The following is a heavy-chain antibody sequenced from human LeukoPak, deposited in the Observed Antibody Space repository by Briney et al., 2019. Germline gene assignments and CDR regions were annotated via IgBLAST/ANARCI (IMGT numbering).Heavy chain of an antibody. CDR1: GGSISSSSYY. V-gene: IGHV4-39*01. CDR3: ARLQWQVLVDY. J-gene: IGHJ4*02. D-gene: IGHD6-19*01. CDR2: IYYSGST. Sequence: PSETLSLTCTVSGGSISSSSYYWGWIRQPPGKGLEWIGSIYYSGSTYYNPSLKSRVTISVDTSKNQFSLKLSSVTAADTAVYYCARLQWQVLVDYWGQGTLVTVSS.